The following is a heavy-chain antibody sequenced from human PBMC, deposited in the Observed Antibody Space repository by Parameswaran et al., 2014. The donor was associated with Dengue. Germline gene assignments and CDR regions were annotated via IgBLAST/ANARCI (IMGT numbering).Heavy chain of an antibody. V-gene: IGHV3-33*01. CDR2: IWPDGSNK. Sequence: WIRQPPGKGLEWVAIIWPDGSNKCYADSVKGRLTISRDNSKNTLYLQMNSLRAEDTAVYYCTTCFNMHNDAFDIWGQGTMVTVSS. CDR3: TTCFNMHNDAFDI. D-gene: IGHD1-1*01. J-gene: IGHJ3*02.